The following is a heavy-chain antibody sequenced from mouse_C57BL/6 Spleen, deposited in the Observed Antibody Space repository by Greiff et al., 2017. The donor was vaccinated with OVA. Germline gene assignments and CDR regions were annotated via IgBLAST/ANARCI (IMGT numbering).Heavy chain of an antibody. CDR3: ASGDGNYDLFDY. CDR2: IDPSDSYT. V-gene: IGHV1-69*01. J-gene: IGHJ2*01. Sequence: QVQLQQPGAELVMPGASVKLSCKASGYTFTSYWMHWVKQRPGQGLEWIGEIDPSDSYTNYNQKFKGKSTLTVDKSSSTAYMQLSSLTSEDSAVYYCASGDGNYDLFDYWGQGTTLTVSS. CDR1: GYTFTSYW. D-gene: IGHD2-1*01.